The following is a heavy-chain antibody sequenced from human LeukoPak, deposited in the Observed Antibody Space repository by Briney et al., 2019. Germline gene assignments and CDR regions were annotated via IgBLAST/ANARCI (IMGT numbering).Heavy chain of an antibody. D-gene: IGHD1-26*01. CDR3: AKDFSGSYFRWFDP. V-gene: IGHV3-23*01. J-gene: IGHJ5*02. Sequence: HPGGSLRLSCEGSGFSLSAYNMNWVRQAPGKGLESVSYISSSSATIYYADSVKGRFTISRDNSNNMLYLQMNSLRAEDTAVYYCAKDFSGSYFRWFDPWGQGTLVTVSS. CDR1: GFSLSAYN. CDR2: ISSSSATI.